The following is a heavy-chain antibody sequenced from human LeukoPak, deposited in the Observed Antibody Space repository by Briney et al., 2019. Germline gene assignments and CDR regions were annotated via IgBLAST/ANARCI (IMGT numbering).Heavy chain of an antibody. CDR2: ISYDGSNK. V-gene: IGHV3-30*18. J-gene: IGHJ6*02. CDR3: AKELLWFGSPGGMDV. D-gene: IGHD3-10*01. CDR1: GFTFSSYG. Sequence: GGSLRLPWAASGFTFSSYGMHWVRQAPDKGLEWVAVISYDGSNKYYADSVKGRFTISRDNSKNTLYLQMNSLRAEDTAVYYCAKELLWFGSPGGMDVWGQGTTVTVSS.